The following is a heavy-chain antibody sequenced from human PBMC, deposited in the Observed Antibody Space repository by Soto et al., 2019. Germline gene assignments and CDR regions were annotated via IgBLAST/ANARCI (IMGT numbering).Heavy chain of an antibody. CDR1: GFTFSSYA. CDR2: ISGSGGST. V-gene: IGHV3-23*01. Sequence: GGSLRLSCAASGFTFSSYAMSWVRQAPGKGLEWVSGISGSGGSTYYADSVKGRFIISRDNSKYTLYLQMNSLRAEDTAVYYCAKPPRSMVRGVPSFDYWGQGTLVTVSS. D-gene: IGHD3-10*01. CDR3: AKPPRSMVRGVPSFDY. J-gene: IGHJ4*02.